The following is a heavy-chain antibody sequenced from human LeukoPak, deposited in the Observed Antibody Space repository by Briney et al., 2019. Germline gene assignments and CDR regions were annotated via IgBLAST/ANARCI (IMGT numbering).Heavy chain of an antibody. CDR3: AKDGEDSGYDYDGMDV. Sequence: GGSLRLSCAASGFTFSSYAMSWVRQAPGKGLEWVSAISGSGGSTYYADSVKGRFTISRDNSKNTLYLQMNSLRAEDTAVYYCAKDGEDSGYDYDGMDVWGQGTTVTVSS. V-gene: IGHV3-23*01. CDR2: ISGSGGST. J-gene: IGHJ6*02. CDR1: GFTFSSYA. D-gene: IGHD1-26*01.